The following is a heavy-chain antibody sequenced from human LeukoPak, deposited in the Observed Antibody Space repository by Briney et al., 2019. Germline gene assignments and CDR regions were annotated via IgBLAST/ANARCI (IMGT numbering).Heavy chain of an antibody. Sequence: GGSLRLSCAASGFTFSSYAMSWVRQAPGKGLEWAAVISSDGNNKYYADSVKGRFTISRDNSKNTLYLQMNSLRAEDTAVYYCARDEYLWVVIQLGLFDYWGQGTLVTVSS. J-gene: IGHJ4*02. V-gene: IGHV3-30-3*01. CDR2: ISSDGNNK. CDR1: GFTFSSYA. CDR3: ARDEYLWVVIQLGLFDY. D-gene: IGHD2-2*01.